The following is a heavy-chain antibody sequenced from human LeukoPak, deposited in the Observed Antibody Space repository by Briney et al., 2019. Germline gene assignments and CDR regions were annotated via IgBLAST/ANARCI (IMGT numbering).Heavy chain of an antibody. Sequence: SETLSLTCTVSGTSISSSSMYWGWIRQPPGKGLEWLGSVYYTGSTFHNPSLKRRVTIPVDTSKNQFSLRLTSVTAADTAIYYCARHVAYYYDSSGYPDFWGQGTLVTVSS. CDR3: ARHVAYYYDSSGYPDF. J-gene: IGHJ4*02. D-gene: IGHD3-22*01. CDR2: VYYTGST. CDR1: GTSISSSSMY. V-gene: IGHV4-39*01.